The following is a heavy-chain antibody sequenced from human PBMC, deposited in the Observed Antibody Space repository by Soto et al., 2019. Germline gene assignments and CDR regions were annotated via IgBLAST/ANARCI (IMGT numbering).Heavy chain of an antibody. V-gene: IGHV1-69*13. CDR2: IIPIFGTA. CDR3: ARVRRYYGSGSQYYYYGMDV. Sequence: GASVKVSCKASGGTFSSYAISWVRQAPGQGLEWMGGIIPIFGTANYAQKFQGRVTITADESTSTAYMELSSLRSEDTAVYYCARVRRYYGSGSQYYYYGMDVWGQGTTVTV. CDR1: GGTFSSYA. D-gene: IGHD3-10*01. J-gene: IGHJ6*02.